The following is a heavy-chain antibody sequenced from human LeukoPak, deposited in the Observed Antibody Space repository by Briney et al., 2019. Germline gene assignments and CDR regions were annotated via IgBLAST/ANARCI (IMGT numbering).Heavy chain of an antibody. CDR2: INPNSGGT. J-gene: IGHJ3*02. Sequence: ASVKVSCKASGYTFTGYYMHWVRQAPGQGLEWMGWINPNSGGTNYAQKFQGRVTMTRDTSISTAYMELSRLRSDDTAVYYCARDPPCGGDCLDAFDIWGQGTMVTVSS. CDR3: ARDPPCGGDCLDAFDI. V-gene: IGHV1-2*02. D-gene: IGHD2-21*01. CDR1: GYTFTGYY.